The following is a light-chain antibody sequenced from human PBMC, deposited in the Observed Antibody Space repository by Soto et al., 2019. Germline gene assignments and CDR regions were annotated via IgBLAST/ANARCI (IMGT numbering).Light chain of an antibody. V-gene: IGLV2-14*01. CDR2: DVR. CDR1: SSDVGGYNY. J-gene: IGLJ1*01. Sequence: QPVLTQPASVSGSPGQLITISCTGTSSDVGGYNYVSWYQQHPGKAPKLMIYDVRNRPSGVSNRFSGSKSVNTASLTISGLQAEDEADYYCSSYTTISTYVFGTGTKLTVL. CDR3: SSYTTISTYV.